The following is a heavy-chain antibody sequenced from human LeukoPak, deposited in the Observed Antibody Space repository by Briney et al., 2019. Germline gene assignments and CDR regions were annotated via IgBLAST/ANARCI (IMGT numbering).Heavy chain of an antibody. V-gene: IGHV4-59*01. D-gene: IGHD1-26*01. J-gene: IGHJ4*02. Sequence: SETLSLTCTVSGGSISSYYWSWIRQPPEKGLEWIGYIYYSGSTNYNPSLKSRVTISVDTSKNQFSLKLSSVTAADTAVYYCARRSQVGANLDYWGQGTLVTVSS. CDR2: IYYSGST. CDR1: GGSISSYY. CDR3: ARRSQVGANLDY.